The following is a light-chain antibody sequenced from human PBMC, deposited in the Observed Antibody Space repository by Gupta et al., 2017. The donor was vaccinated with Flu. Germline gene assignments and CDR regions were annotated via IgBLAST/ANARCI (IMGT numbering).Light chain of an antibody. CDR2: DAA. CDR1: QSMGRY. V-gene: IGKV3-11*01. J-gene: IGKJ4*01. Sequence: ESVLTQSPVTLSLSPGDRATLSCRASQSMGRYLAWYQQKPGQAPRLLISDAANRATGIPARFSGSGFGTDFSLTISSLEPKDFAVYYCQQRSGWPPVLTFGGETKVEMK. CDR3: QQRSGWPPVLT.